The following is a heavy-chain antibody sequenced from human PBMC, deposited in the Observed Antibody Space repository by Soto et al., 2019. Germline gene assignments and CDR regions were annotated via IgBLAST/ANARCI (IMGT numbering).Heavy chain of an antibody. J-gene: IGHJ3*02. CDR1: GGSISSGGYY. D-gene: IGHD1-26*01. CDR2: IYYSGST. Sequence: SETLSLTCTVSGGSISSGGYYWSWIRQHPGKGLEWIGYIYYSGSTNYNPSLKSRVTISVDTSKNQFSLKLSSVTAADTAVYYCARPFGSGPHDAFDIWGQGTMVTVS. CDR3: ARPFGSGPHDAFDI. V-gene: IGHV4-61*08.